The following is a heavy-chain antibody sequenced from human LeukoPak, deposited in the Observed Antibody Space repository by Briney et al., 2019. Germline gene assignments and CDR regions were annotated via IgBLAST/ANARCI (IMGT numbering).Heavy chain of an antibody. CDR3: AEDVGKWESLHFFDY. CDR2: ISGSGAST. J-gene: IGHJ4*02. Sequence: GGSLRLSCLTSGFTLSTNAMSWVRQAPGKGLEWISGISGSGASTYYADSVKGRFTISRDDSRNTLYLQMNSLRGDDTAVYYCAEDVGKWESLHFFDYWGQGTLVTVS. CDR1: GFTLSTNA. V-gene: IGHV3-23*01. D-gene: IGHD1-26*01.